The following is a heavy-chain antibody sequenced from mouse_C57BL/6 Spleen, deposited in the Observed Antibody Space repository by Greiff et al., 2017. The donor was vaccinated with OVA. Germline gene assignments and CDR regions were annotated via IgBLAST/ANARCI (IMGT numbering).Heavy chain of an antibody. CDR2: IYPGDGDT. D-gene: IGHD1-1*01. Sequence: VQLQQSGPELVKPGASVKISRKASGYAFSSSWMNWVKQRPGKGLEWIGRIYPGDGDTNYNGKFKGKATLTADKSSSTAYMQLSSLTSEDSAVYFCARSGTTVVHWYFDVWGTGTTVTVSS. CDR3: ARSGTTVVHWYFDV. J-gene: IGHJ1*03. CDR1: GYAFSSSW. V-gene: IGHV1-82*01.